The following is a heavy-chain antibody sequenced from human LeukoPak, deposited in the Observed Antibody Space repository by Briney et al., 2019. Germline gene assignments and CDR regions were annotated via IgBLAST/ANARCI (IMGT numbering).Heavy chain of an antibody. V-gene: IGHV1-46*01. D-gene: IGHD5-18*01. CDR3: ARDGYSYGQGRYYYYYYMDV. Sequence: GASVKVSCKASGYTFTSYYMHWVRQAPGQGLEWMGIINPSGGSTSYAQKFQGRVTMTRDTSTSTAYMELSSLRSEDTAVYYCARDGYSYGQGRYYYYYYMDVWGKGTTVTVSS. J-gene: IGHJ6*03. CDR2: INPSGGST. CDR1: GYTFTSYY.